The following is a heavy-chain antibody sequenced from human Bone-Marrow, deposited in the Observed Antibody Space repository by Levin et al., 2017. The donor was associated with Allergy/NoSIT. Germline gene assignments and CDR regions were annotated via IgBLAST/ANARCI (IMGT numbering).Heavy chain of an antibody. CDR1: GFTFSSYS. CDR3: ARDPSRGYSYGQAYYFDY. J-gene: IGHJ4*02. V-gene: IGHV3-48*01. D-gene: IGHD5-18*01. Sequence: GESLKISCAASGFTFSSYSMNWVRQAPGKGLEWVSHITSSSSTIYYADSVKGRFSISRDNANNSLYLQMNSLRAEDTAVYYCARDPSRGYSYGQAYYFDYWGQGTLVTVSS. CDR2: ITSSSSTI.